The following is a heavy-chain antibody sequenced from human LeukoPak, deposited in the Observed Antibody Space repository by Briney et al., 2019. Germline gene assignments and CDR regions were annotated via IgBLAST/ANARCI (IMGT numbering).Heavy chain of an antibody. D-gene: IGHD4-23*01. V-gene: IGHV4-34*01. CDR2: INDRGHT. J-gene: IGHJ4*02. Sequence: SETLSLTCAVHGGSFSGYHWNWIRQFPGKGLEWIGEINDRGHTNYNPSLESRVTISVDTSKKQFSLKLSSVAATDTAVYYCARDPTTVVTTPYYFDFWGQGTLVTVSS. CDR3: ARDPTTVVTTPYYFDF. CDR1: GGSFSGYH.